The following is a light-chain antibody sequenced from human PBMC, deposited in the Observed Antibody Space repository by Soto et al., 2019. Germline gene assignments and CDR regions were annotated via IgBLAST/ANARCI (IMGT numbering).Light chain of an antibody. CDR1: QGVGTN. CDR2: AAS. Sequence: EIVMTQSPGTLSVSPGERATLSCRASQGVGTNLAWYQQRPGQAPRLLIYAASTRATGIPARFSGRGSGTEFTLTISSPQSEDFALYFCQQYNNWPLYSFGQGTKLEIK. V-gene: IGKV3-15*01. CDR3: QQYNNWPLYS. J-gene: IGKJ2*01.